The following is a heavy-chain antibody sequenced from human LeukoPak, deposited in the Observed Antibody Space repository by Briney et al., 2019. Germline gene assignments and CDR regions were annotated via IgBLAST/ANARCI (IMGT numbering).Heavy chain of an antibody. J-gene: IGHJ4*02. D-gene: IGHD5-18*01. V-gene: IGHV4-59*01. CDR1: GGSISTYY. CDR2: IHNSGST. CDR3: MRALGDDTPTPH. Sequence: SETLSLTCTVSGGSISTYYWTGIRQPPGQGLEWMGYIHNSGSTNYNPSLKSRVTTSVDTSKNQLSLKLRSVTAADTAVYYCMRALGDDTPTPHWGQGTLVTVSS.